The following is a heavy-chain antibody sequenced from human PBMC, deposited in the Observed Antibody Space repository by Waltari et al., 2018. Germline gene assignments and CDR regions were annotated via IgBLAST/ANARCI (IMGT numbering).Heavy chain of an antibody. Sequence: QLHLLESGPGLVKPSETLSLTCTVSGGSISSSSYYWGCIGKRPGKGLEWIGSIYYSGITDYNPSLKSRVTISVDTSKNQFSLKLSSVTAADTAVYYCARWGGSGSRWGQGTLVTVSS. CDR1: GGSISSSSYY. CDR2: IYYSGIT. V-gene: IGHV4-39*07. CDR3: ARWGGSGSR. D-gene: IGHD3-3*01. J-gene: IGHJ4*02.